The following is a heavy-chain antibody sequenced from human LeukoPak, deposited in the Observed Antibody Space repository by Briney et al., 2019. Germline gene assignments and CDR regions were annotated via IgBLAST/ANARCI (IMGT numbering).Heavy chain of an antibody. V-gene: IGHV3-23*01. Sequence: GGSLRLSCTASGFTFSDYSMSWVRQAPGAGLEWVSAISPAGDSTTDADSVKGRFTISRDNSKSTLYPQMNGLTAEDTALYYCARRLVTAGITDFFDSWGQGTLVSVSS. CDR3: ARRLVTAGITDFFDS. D-gene: IGHD2-2*01. CDR1: GFTFSDYS. CDR2: ISPAGDST. J-gene: IGHJ4*02.